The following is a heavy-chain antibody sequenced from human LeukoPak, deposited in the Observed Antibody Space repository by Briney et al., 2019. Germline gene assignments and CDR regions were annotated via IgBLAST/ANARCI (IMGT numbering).Heavy chain of an antibody. D-gene: IGHD1-26*01. CDR2: IYHSGST. CDR3: ARDRGGSYYVLGY. Sequence: SETLSLTCTVSGYSISSGYYWGWIRQPPGKGLEWIGSIYHSGSTYYNPSLKSRVTISVDTSKNQFSLKLSSVTAADTAVYYCARDRGGSYYVLGYWGQGTLVTASS. CDR1: GYSISSGYY. V-gene: IGHV4-38-2*02. J-gene: IGHJ4*02.